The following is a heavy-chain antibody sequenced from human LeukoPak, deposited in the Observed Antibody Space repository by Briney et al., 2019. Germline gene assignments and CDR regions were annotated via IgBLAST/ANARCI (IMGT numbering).Heavy chain of an antibody. CDR3: AKDKTGTHYYDSSGYSSFFDY. CDR2: ISWNSGSI. D-gene: IGHD3-22*01. CDR1: GFTFDDYA. J-gene: IGHJ4*02. V-gene: IGHV3-9*01. Sequence: GGSLRLSCAASGFTFDDYAMHWVRQAPGKGLEWVSGISWNSGSIGYADSVKGRFTISRDNAKNSLYLQMNSLRAEDTVLYYCAKDKTGTHYYDSSGYSSFFDYWGQGTLVTVSS.